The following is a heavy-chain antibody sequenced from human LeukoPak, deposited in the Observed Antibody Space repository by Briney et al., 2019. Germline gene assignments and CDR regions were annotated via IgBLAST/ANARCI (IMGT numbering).Heavy chain of an antibody. J-gene: IGHJ5*02. Sequence: PGGSLRLSCAASGFTLSSYWMHWVRQAPGKGLVWVSRIDSDGSSTSYADSVKGRFTISRDNAKKTLYLQMSSLRAEDSAVYYCARPPLGVAGVVNLWGQGTLVAVSS. V-gene: IGHV3-74*01. CDR1: GFTLSSYW. CDR3: ARPPLGVAGVVNL. CDR2: IDSDGSST. D-gene: IGHD6-19*01.